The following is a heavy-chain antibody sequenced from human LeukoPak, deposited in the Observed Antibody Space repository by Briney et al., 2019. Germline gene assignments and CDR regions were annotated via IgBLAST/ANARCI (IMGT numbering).Heavy chain of an antibody. V-gene: IGHV4-59*01. CDR1: GGSMSSYY. J-gene: IGHJ4*02. CDR3: AREYYGSGSYVIDY. CDR2: IYYSGST. Sequence: SETLSLTCTVSGGSMSSYYWSWIRQPPGKGLEWIGYIYYSGSTKYNPSLKSRVTISADTSKNQFSLKLSSVTAADTAVYYCAREYYGSGSYVIDYWGQGTLDTGST. D-gene: IGHD3-10*01.